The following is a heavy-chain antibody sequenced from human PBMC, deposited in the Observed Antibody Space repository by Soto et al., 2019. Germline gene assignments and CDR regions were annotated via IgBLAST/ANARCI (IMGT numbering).Heavy chain of an antibody. CDR1: GFTFDDYG. CDR2: INWNGGST. D-gene: IGHD3-10*01. CDR3: ARHYGSGNKRGEFDP. Sequence: PGGSLRLSCAASGFTFDDYGMSWVRQAPGKGLEWVSGINWNGGSTGYADSVKGRFTISRDNAKNSLYLQMNSLRAEDTALYYCARHYGSGNKRGEFDPWGQGTLVTVSS. V-gene: IGHV3-20*04. J-gene: IGHJ5*02.